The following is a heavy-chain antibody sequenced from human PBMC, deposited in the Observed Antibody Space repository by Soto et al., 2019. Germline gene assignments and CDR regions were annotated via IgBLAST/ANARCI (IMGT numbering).Heavy chain of an antibody. Sequence: XAILSLTCTVSGDCFTSANDYWSWIRQPPGKGLEWIGFIHYSGSTSYNPSLKSRVTISLDTSKNQFSLKLSSVTAADTAVYSCAKNSWLDRWGQGTLVTASS. CDR1: GDCFTSANDY. J-gene: IGHJ5*02. CDR2: IHYSGST. V-gene: IGHV4-61*01. CDR3: AKNSWLDR.